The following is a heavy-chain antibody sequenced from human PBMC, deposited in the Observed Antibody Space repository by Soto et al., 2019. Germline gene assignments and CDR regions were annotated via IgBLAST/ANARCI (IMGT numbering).Heavy chain of an antibody. V-gene: IGHV3-21*01. J-gene: IGHJ4*02. CDR1: GFTFSSYA. CDR2: IGSDSTYI. Sequence: GGSLRLSCAASGFTFSSYAMSWVRQAPGKGLEWVSSIGSDSTYIYYADSVKGRFTISRDNAKDSLYLQMNSLRAEDTAVYYCTRKLSGTNPLDYWGQGTLVTVS. D-gene: IGHD1-7*01. CDR3: TRKLSGTNPLDY.